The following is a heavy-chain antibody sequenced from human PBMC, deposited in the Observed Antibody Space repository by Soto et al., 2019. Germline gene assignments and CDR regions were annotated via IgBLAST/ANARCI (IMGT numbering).Heavy chain of an antibody. J-gene: IGHJ4*01. CDR3: ARRKPTDFGRYFDY. Sequence: QVQLQESGPGLVKPSETLSLTCAVSSGSIDSSHWWSLVRQPPGKGLEWIAEIFPAGYTNYNPSLKSRVTISLDKSKSQFSLKLISVTAADTAVYYCARRKPTDFGRYFDYWGQGTLVTVSS. D-gene: IGHD3-3*01. CDR2: IFPAGYT. V-gene: IGHV4-4*02. CDR1: SGSIDSSHW.